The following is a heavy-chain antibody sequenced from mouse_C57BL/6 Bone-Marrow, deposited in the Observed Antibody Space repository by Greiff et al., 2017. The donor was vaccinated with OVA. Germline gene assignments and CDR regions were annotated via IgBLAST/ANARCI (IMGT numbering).Heavy chain of an antibody. D-gene: IGHD2-3*01. CDR3: ARRGDDGPFDY. CDR1: GYTFTSYW. Sequence: VQLQQSGAELVKPGASVKLSCKASGYTFTSYWMHWVKQRPGQGLEWIGMIHPNSGSTNYNEKFKSKATLTVDKSSSTAYMQLSSLTSEDSAVYYCARRGDDGPFDYWGQGTTLTVSS. J-gene: IGHJ2*01. V-gene: IGHV1-64*01. CDR2: IHPNSGST.